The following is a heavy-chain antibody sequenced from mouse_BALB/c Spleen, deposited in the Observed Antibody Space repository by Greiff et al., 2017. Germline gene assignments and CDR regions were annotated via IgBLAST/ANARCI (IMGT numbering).Heavy chain of an antibody. V-gene: IGHV5-9-4*01. CDR2: ISSGGSYT. CDR3: AKRYFDV. CDR1: GFTFSSYA. J-gene: IGHJ1*01. Sequence: EVQGVESGGGLVKPGGSLKLSCAASGFTFSSYAMSWVRQSPEKRLEWVAEISSGGSYTYYPDTVTGRFTISRDNAKNTLYLEMSSLRSEDTAMYYCAKRYFDVWGAGTTVTVSS.